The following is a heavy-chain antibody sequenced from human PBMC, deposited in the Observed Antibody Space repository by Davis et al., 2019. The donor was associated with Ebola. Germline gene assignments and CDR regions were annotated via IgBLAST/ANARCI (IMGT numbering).Heavy chain of an antibody. J-gene: IGHJ4*02. CDR3: ACRRGGFFDY. Sequence: PSETLSLTCTVSGGSINSGDYYWTWIRQPPGEGLEWIGYIYYSGATYYNPSLKSRVIISIDTSKNQFSLKLSSVTAADTAVYYCACRRGGFFDYWGQGTLVTVSS. CDR2: IYYSGAT. CDR1: GGSINSGDYY. V-gene: IGHV4-30-4*08. D-gene: IGHD1-14*01.